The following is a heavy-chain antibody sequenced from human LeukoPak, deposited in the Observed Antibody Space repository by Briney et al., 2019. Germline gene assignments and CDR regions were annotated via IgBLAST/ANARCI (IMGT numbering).Heavy chain of an antibody. CDR3: ARLYGGSFRLYIDH. CDR2: IYSRGST. CDR1: GDSVGTTRYY. Sequence: PSETLSLTCSVSGDSVGTTRYYWGWIRRPPGKGLEWIGYIYSRGSTYYNPSLKSRVTMSVDTSKNQFSLSLTSVTAADHAVLYGARLYGGSFRLYIDHWREGTLITVSS. J-gene: IGHJ4*02. D-gene: IGHD2-2*02. V-gene: IGHV4-39*01.